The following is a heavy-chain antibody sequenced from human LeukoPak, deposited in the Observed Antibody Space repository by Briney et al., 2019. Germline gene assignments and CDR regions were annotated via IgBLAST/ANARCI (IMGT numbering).Heavy chain of an antibody. CDR3: ARHYYDYVWGSSRWYFDY. CDR1: GGSISSYY. Sequence: PSETLSLTCTVSGGSISSYYWSWIRQPPGKGLEWIGYIYYSGSTNYNPSLKSRVTISVDTSKNQFSLKLSSVTAADTAVYYCARHYYDYVWGSSRWYFDYWGQGTLVTVSS. V-gene: IGHV4-59*08. D-gene: IGHD3-16*01. J-gene: IGHJ4*02. CDR2: IYYSGST.